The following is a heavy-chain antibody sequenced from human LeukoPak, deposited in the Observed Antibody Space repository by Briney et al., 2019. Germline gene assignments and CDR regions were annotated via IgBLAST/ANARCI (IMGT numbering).Heavy chain of an antibody. D-gene: IGHD3-22*01. J-gene: IGHJ5*02. Sequence: SETLSLTCGVSGYSVSSGYYWGWIRQPPGKGLEWIGGIYHSGGTYYNPSLKSRVIISVDTSKNQFSLRLSSVTAADTAVYYCARRIANYYDSSGYYRNWFDPWGQGTLVTVSS. CDR1: GYSVSSGYY. CDR3: ARRIANYYDSSGYYRNWFDP. CDR2: IYHSGGT. V-gene: IGHV4-38-2*01.